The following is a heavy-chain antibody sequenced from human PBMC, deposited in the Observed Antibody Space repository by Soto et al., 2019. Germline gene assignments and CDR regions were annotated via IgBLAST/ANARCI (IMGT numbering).Heavy chain of an antibody. Sequence: GGSLRLSCAASGFTFSSYAMSWVRQAPGKGLEWVSAISGSGGSTYYADSVKGRFTISRDNSKNTLYLQMNSLRAENTAVYYCAKAFGFGGDTDYYYYGMDVWGQGTTVTVSS. CDR2: ISGSGGST. D-gene: IGHD3-10*01. CDR3: AKAFGFGGDTDYYYYGMDV. V-gene: IGHV3-23*01. J-gene: IGHJ6*02. CDR1: GFTFSSYA.